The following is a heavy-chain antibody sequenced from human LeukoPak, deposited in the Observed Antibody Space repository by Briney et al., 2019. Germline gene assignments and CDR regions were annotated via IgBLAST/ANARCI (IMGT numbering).Heavy chain of an antibody. D-gene: IGHD6-19*01. CDR3: ARGTAVADTDGYFDY. J-gene: IGHJ4*02. CDR2: IIPIFGTA. Sequence: EASVNVSCKASGGTFSSYAISWVRQAPGQGLEWMGGIIPIFGTANYAQKFQGRVTITADESTSTAYMELSSLRSEDTAVYYCARGTAVADTDGYFDYWGQGTLVTVSS. V-gene: IGHV1-69*13. CDR1: GGTFSSYA.